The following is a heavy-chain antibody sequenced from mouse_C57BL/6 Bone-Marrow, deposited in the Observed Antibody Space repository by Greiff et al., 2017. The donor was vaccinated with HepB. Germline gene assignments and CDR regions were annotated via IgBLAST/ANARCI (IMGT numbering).Heavy chain of an antibody. Sequence: VQLQQPGAELVMPGASVKLSCKASGYTFTSYWMHWVKQRPGQGLEWIGEIDPSDSYTNYNQKFKGKSTLTVDKSSSTAYMQLSSLTSEDSAVYYCARDGSKYGAYWGQGTLVTVSA. CDR3: ARDGSKYGAY. V-gene: IGHV1-69*01. D-gene: IGHD1-1*01. CDR1: GYTFTSYW. CDR2: IDPSDSYT. J-gene: IGHJ3*01.